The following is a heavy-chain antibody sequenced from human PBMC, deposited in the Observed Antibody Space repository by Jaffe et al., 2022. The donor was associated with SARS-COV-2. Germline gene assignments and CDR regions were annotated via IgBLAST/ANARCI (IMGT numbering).Heavy chain of an antibody. CDR1: GFTFSNYG. V-gene: IGHV3-33*01. CDR2: IWYDGSNK. CDR3: ARDYSNSPDY. Sequence: QVQLVESGGGVAQPGRSLRLSCAASGFTFSNYGIHWVRQAPGKGLEWVAVIWYDGSNKYYADSVKGRFTISRDNSKNTLFLQMNSLRAEDTAVYYCARDYSNSPDYWGQGTLVTVSS. D-gene: IGHD4-4*01. J-gene: IGHJ4*02.